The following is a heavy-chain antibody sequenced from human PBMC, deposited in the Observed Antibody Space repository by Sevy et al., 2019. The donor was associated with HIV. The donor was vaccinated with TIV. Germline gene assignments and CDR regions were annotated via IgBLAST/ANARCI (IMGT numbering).Heavy chain of an antibody. Sequence: GGSLRLSCVASGFSFSTHAIHWVRQAPGKGLEWVAVISYDGSNKYYADSVKGRFTISRDNSKNTLYLQMNSLRAEDTALYYCARDLSYESSGYVPATNYWGQGTLVTVSS. D-gene: IGHD3-22*01. CDR2: ISYDGSNK. CDR1: GFSFSTHA. CDR3: ARDLSYESSGYVPATNY. J-gene: IGHJ4*02. V-gene: IGHV3-30-3*01.